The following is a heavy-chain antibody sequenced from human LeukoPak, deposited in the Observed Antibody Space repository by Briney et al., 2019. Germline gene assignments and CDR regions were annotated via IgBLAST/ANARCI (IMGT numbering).Heavy chain of an antibody. Sequence: GPVKVSCKASGYTFTSYYMHWVRQAPGQGLEWMGIINPSGGSTSYAQKFQGRVTMTTDTSTTTAYMELRSLRSDDTAVYYCVKDYNYVIDYWGQGTLVTVSS. V-gene: IGHV1-46*01. CDR2: INPSGGST. D-gene: IGHD5-24*01. CDR3: VKDYNYVIDY. CDR1: GYTFTSYY. J-gene: IGHJ4*02.